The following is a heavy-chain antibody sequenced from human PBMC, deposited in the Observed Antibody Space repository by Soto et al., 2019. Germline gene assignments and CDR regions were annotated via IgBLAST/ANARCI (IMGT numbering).Heavy chain of an antibody. J-gene: IGHJ5*02. V-gene: IGHV4-59*01. CDR3: ARGTYYDILTSFDP. CDR2: IYYSGST. CDR1: GGSISTYY. D-gene: IGHD3-9*01. Sequence: QVQLQESGPGLVKPSETLSLTCTVSGGSISTYYWSWLRQPPGKGLEWIGYIYYSGSTNYNPSLKRRVSISVDTSKNQFSLKLSSVTAADTAVYYCARGTYYDILTSFDPWGQGTLVTVSS.